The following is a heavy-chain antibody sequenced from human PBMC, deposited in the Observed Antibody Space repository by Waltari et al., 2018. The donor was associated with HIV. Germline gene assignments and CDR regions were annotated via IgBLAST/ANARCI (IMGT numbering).Heavy chain of an antibody. J-gene: IGHJ4*02. CDR1: GFVFSDFY. Sequence: QVQLVESGGGLVKPGGSLRLSCAASGFVFSDFYICWIRRAPGKGLEWLSYISSSGNFIYYADSVRGRFTISRDNAKNSLYLQMDSLRAEDTAVYYCARGGSGWYREAAEIDYWGQGSLVTVSS. CDR2: ISSSGNFI. V-gene: IGHV3-11*01. CDR3: ARGGSGWYREAAEIDY. D-gene: IGHD6-19*01.